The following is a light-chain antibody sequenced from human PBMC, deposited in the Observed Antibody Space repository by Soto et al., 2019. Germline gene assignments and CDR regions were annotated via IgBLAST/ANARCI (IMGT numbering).Light chain of an antibody. CDR3: HQYSSSTKT. CDR2: GAS. CDR1: QSVSSTY. J-gene: IGKJ1*01. V-gene: IGKV3-20*01. Sequence: EIVLTQSPGTLAFSPGERATRSCRSSQSVSSTYLAWYQQRPGQAPRLLIYGASSRATGIPDRFSGSGSGTDFTLTISRLEPEDFAVYYCHQYSSSTKTFGQGTKVDIK.